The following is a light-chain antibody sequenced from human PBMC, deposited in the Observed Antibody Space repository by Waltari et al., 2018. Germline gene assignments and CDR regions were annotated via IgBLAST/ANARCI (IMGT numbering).Light chain of an antibody. CDR2: AAS. Sequence: VIWMTQSPSLVSASTGDRVTITCRMSQGIGSYLAWYQQKHGKAPALLIYAASTLKNGVPSRFSSSGSMTDFTLTISCLKSEDFATYSCQQYYGYARTFDQGTKVDVK. J-gene: IGKJ1*01. V-gene: IGKV1D-8*01. CDR3: QQYYGYART. CDR1: QGIGSY.